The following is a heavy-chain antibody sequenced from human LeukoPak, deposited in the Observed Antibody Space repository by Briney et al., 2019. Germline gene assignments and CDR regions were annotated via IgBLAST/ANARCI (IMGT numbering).Heavy chain of an antibody. J-gene: IGHJ4*02. D-gene: IGHD3-22*01. CDR1: GYTFTGYY. CDR2: ISAYNGNT. V-gene: IGHV1-18*04. CDR3: ARIYEPETYYYDSSGYNPDY. Sequence: ASVKVSCKASGYTFTGYYMHWVRQAPGQGLEWMGWISAYNGNTNYAQKLQGRVTMTTDTSTSAAYMELRGLRSDDPAVYYCARIYEPETYYYDSSGYNPDYWGQGTLVTVSS.